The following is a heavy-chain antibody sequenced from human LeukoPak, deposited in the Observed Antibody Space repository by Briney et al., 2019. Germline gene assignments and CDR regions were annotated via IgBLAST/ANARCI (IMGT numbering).Heavy chain of an antibody. CDR3: ARDLYYDSNGYHLGY. D-gene: IGHD3-22*01. Sequence: GASVKVSCKASGYTFTGYYMHWVRQAPGQGLEWMGWINPNSGGTNYAQKFQGGVTMTRDTSISTAYMELSRLRYDDTAVYYCARDLYYDSNGYHLGYWGQGTLVTVSS. CDR2: INPNSGGT. V-gene: IGHV1-2*02. J-gene: IGHJ4*02. CDR1: GYTFTGYY.